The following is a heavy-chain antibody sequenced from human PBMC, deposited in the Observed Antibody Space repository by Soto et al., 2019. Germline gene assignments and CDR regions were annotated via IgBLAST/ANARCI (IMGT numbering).Heavy chain of an antibody. J-gene: IGHJ6*02. D-gene: IGHD3-10*01. V-gene: IGHV4-30-4*01. Sequence: TSETLSLTCSVSGGSISSGDYYWNCIRQPPGKGLEWIGHIYYSGSTYYNSSLKSRVTISLDTSKNQFSLKLSSVTAADTAVYYCAGRPTAGRYYDLGSYYYYYAMDVWGQGTTVTVSS. CDR3: AGRPTAGRYYDLGSYYYYYAMDV. CDR2: IYYSGST. CDR1: GGSISSGDYY.